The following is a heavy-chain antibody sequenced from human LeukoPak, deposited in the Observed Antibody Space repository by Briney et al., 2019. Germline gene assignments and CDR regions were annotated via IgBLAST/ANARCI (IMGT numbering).Heavy chain of an antibody. D-gene: IGHD6-19*01. Sequence: XAXXXGLXXXXXIIPIFGTANYAQKFQGRVTITTDESTSTAYMELSSLRSEDTAVYYCARDHGYSSGWSTFDYWGQGTLVTVSS. V-gene: IGHV1-69*05. CDR3: ARDHGYSSGWSTFDY. CDR2: IIPIFGTA. J-gene: IGHJ4*02.